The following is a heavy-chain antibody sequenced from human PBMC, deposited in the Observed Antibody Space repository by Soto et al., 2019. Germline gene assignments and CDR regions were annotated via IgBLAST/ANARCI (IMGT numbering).Heavy chain of an antibody. CDR2: ISAYNGNT. Sequence: ASVKVSCKASGYTFTSYGISWVRQAPGQGLEWMGWISAYNGNTNYAQKLQGRVTMTTDTSTSTAYMELRSLRSDDTAVYYCARDKVASGGYPLFDYWGQGTLVTVSS. CDR1: GYTFTSYG. J-gene: IGHJ4*02. V-gene: IGHV1-18*01. CDR3: ARDKVASGGYPLFDY. D-gene: IGHD5-12*01.